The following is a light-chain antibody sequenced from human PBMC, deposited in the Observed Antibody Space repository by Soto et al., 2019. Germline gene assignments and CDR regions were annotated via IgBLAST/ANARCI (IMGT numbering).Light chain of an antibody. CDR2: GAS. Sequence: EIAMTQSPATLSVSPGERATLSCRASQSVNSNLAWYQQKPGQAPRLLIYGASTRATGIPARFSGSGSGTEFTVNIRSLQSEDFAVYYCQQYNNWPLTFGGGTKVEIK. V-gene: IGKV3-15*01. CDR1: QSVNSN. J-gene: IGKJ4*01. CDR3: QQYNNWPLT.